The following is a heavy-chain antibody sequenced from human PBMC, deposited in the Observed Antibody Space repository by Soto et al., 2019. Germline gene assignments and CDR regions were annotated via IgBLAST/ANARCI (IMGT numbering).Heavy chain of an antibody. V-gene: IGHV3-48*02. Sequence: GGSLRLSCSASGFTFNTHSINWVRQAPGKGLEWISYISSTSNSIKYADSVKGRFTISRDNAKDSLFLQMNSLRDDDTAVYFCVRDNWDYGRTTFINWGRGTQVTVSS. CDR1: GFTFNTHS. CDR3: VRDNWDYGRTTFIN. CDR2: ISSTSNSI. J-gene: IGHJ4*02. D-gene: IGHD4-17*01.